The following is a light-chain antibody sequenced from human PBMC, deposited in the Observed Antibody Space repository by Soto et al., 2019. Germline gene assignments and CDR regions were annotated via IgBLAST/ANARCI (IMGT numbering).Light chain of an antibody. CDR3: NSYTYSNTEV. Sequence: QSVLTQPASVSGSPGQSITLSCTGTSSDVGGSNYVSWYQQHPGKAPKLLIYEVSKRPAGISNRFSSSKSGNTASLTISGLQAEDEADYYCNSYTYSNTEVFGTGTKVTVL. CDR1: SSDVGGSNY. J-gene: IGLJ1*01. CDR2: EVS. V-gene: IGLV2-14*01.